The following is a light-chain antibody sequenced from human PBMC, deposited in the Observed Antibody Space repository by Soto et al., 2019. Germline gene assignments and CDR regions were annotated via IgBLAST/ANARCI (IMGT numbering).Light chain of an antibody. CDR2: GAS. Sequence: EIVMTQSPATLSVSPGERATLSCRASQSVSSNLAWYQLKPGQAPRLVIYGASTRATGIPARFSGSGSGTEFTLTISSLQSEDFAVYYCQHYNNWALTFGGGTKVEIK. CDR1: QSVSSN. V-gene: IGKV3-15*01. J-gene: IGKJ4*01. CDR3: QHYNNWALT.